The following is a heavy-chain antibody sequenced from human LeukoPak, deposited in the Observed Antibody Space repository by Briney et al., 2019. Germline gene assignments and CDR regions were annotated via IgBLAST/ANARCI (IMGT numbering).Heavy chain of an antibody. D-gene: IGHD3-10*01. CDR3: ARVLFYGMDV. CDR2: ISSSSSTI. Sequence: PGGSLRLSCAASGFTFSSYAMNWVRQAPGKGLEWVSYISSSSSTIYYADSVKGRFTISRDNAKNSLYLQMNSLRAEDTAVYYCARVLFYGMDVWGQGTTVTVSS. J-gene: IGHJ6*02. CDR1: GFTFSSYA. V-gene: IGHV3-48*04.